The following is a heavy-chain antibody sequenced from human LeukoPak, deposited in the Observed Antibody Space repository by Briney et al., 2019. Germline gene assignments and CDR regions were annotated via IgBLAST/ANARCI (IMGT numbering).Heavy chain of an antibody. Sequence: SETLSLTCTVSGGSISSGGYYWSWIRQHPGKGLEWIGYIYYSGSTYYNPSLKSRVTISVDTSKNQFSLKLSSVTAADTAVYYCARDGAYSSGWYKEAWFDPWGQGTLVTVSS. V-gene: IGHV4-31*03. CDR1: GGSISSGGYY. CDR3: ARDGAYSSGWYKEAWFDP. D-gene: IGHD6-19*01. J-gene: IGHJ5*02. CDR2: IYYSGST.